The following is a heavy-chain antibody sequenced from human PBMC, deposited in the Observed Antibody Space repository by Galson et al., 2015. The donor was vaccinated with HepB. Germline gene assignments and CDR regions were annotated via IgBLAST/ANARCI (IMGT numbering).Heavy chain of an antibody. Sequence: SLRLSCAASGFTFRSYSMNWVRQAPGKGLEWVSYISSSRRTIYYADSVKGRFTISRDNAKNSLYLQMDSLRAEDTAVYHCARDPYDTSGYHDYWGQGTLVTVSS. CDR3: ARDPYDTSGYHDY. V-gene: IGHV3-48*01. D-gene: IGHD3-22*01. CDR2: ISSSRRTI. CDR1: GFTFRSYS. J-gene: IGHJ4*02.